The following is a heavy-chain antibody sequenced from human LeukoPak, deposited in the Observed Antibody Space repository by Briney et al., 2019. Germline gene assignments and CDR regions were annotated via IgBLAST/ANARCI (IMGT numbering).Heavy chain of an antibody. Sequence: SETLSLTCTVFGDSISGYYWSWIRQPPGKGLEWIGYIYYSGSTYYNPSLKSRVTISVDTSKNQFSLKLSSVTAADTAVYYCARENIQLWSNFDYWGQGTLVTVSS. CDR2: IYYSGST. J-gene: IGHJ4*02. V-gene: IGHV4-30-4*01. CDR1: GDSISGYY. CDR3: ARENIQLWSNFDY. D-gene: IGHD5-18*01.